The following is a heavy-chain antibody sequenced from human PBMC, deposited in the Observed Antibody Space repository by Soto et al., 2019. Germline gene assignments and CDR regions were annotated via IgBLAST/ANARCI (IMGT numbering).Heavy chain of an antibody. D-gene: IGHD6-6*01. CDR1: GYTFTSYG. Sequence: QVHLVQSGAEVKKPGASVKVSCKASGYTFTSYGITWVRQAPGQGLEWMGWISAHNNTDYAQKLQGRVIVTRDTSTSTAYMELRSLRSDDTAVYYCARGRDGDYWGQGALVTVSS. CDR3: ARGRDGDY. V-gene: IGHV1-18*01. J-gene: IGHJ4*02. CDR2: ISAHNNT.